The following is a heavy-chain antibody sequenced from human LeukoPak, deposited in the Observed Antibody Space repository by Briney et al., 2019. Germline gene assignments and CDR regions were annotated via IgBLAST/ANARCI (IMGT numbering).Heavy chain of an antibody. V-gene: IGHV3-74*01. CDR1: GFTFSDYW. Sequence: PGGSLRLSCAASGFTFSDYWMHWVRQAPGKGLVGDSHINADEDRAAYADSVKGRFTISRDNAKNSLYLQMNSLRAEDTAVYYCARVWNNWFDPWGQGTLVTVSS. J-gene: IGHJ5*02. D-gene: IGHD1-1*01. CDR2: INADEDRA. CDR3: ARVWNNWFDP.